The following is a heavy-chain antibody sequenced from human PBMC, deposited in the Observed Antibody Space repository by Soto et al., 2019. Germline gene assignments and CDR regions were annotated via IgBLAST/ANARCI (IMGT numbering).Heavy chain of an antibody. J-gene: IGHJ4*02. D-gene: IGHD7-27*01. CDR3: ARSRGGTGVHFDF. CDR2: MNPDSGDT. CDR1: GYTFTNYD. V-gene: IGHV1-8*01. Sequence: ASVKVSCKASGYTFTNYDINWVRQATGQGPEWMGWMNPDSGDTGYVPNFQGRVSMTRSTSISTAYMELSDLRSEDTAVYYCARSRGGTGVHFDFWGQGTQV.